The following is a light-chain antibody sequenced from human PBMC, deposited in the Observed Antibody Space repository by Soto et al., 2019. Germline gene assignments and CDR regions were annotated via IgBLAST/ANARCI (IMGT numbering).Light chain of an antibody. Sequence: SYELTQPPSVSVSPGQTASITCSGDTLGDKYASWYQQKPGQSPVLVIYQDNKRPAGIPERFSGSNSGNTATLTISGTQAMDEADYYCQAWDRGVVFGGGTKVTVL. J-gene: IGLJ2*01. CDR1: TLGDKY. V-gene: IGLV3-1*01. CDR3: QAWDRGVV. CDR2: QDN.